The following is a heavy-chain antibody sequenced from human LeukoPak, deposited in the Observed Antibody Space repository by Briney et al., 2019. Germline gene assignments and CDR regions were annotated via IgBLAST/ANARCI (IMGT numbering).Heavy chain of an antibody. J-gene: IGHJ4*02. D-gene: IGHD5-24*01. CDR1: GGSFSGYY. V-gene: IGHV4-34*01. Sequence: PSETLSLTCAVYGGSFSGYYWSWIRQPPGKGLEWIGEINHSGSTNYNPSLKSRVTISVDTSKNQFSLKLTSVTAADTAVYYCARDGGGEWLQRRLFFDYWGQGTLVTVSS. CDR2: INHSGST. CDR3: ARDGGGEWLQRRLFFDY.